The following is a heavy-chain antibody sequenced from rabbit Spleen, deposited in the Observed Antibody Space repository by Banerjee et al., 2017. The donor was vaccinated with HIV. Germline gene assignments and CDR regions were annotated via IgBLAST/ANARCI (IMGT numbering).Heavy chain of an antibody. CDR2: FSAATGRT. Sequence: QSLEESGGDLVKPGASLTLTCTASGFSFSGDYWICWVRQAPGKGPEWIACFSAATGRTGYASWAKGRFTISKTSSTTVTLQMTSLTAADTATYFCARGPGYAVYGYALWGQGTLVTVS. D-gene: IGHD6-1*01. CDR1: GFSFSGDYW. J-gene: IGHJ3*01. V-gene: IGHV1S40*01. CDR3: ARGPGYAVYGYAL.